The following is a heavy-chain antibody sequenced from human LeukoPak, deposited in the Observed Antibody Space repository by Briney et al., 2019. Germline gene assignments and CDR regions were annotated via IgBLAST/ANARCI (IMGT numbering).Heavy chain of an antibody. CDR3: ARGGQYGSGSYYTYYYYGMDV. D-gene: IGHD3-10*01. Sequence: SETLSLTCTVSGGSTSSYYWSWIRQPAGKGLEWIGRIYNSGSTNYNPSLKSRVTMSVDTSKNQFSLKLSSVTAADTAVYYCARGGQYGSGSYYTYYYYGMDVWGQGTTVTVSS. V-gene: IGHV4-4*07. CDR1: GGSTSSYY. CDR2: IYNSGST. J-gene: IGHJ6*02.